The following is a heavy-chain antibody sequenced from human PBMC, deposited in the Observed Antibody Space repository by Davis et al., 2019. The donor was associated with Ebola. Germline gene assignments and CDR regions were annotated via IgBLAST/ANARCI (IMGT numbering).Heavy chain of an antibody. J-gene: IGHJ6*02. D-gene: IGHD2-8*01. CDR2: IRGDGSEQ. CDR3: AKGMSRSAYYAMDV. Sequence: GESLKISCVASGFTFGNYWMNWVRQAPGKGLEWVANIRGDGSEQSYVDSVKGRFTISRDNAKNSLYLQMYSLRAEDTAVYYCAKGMSRSAYYAMDVWGQGTTVTVSS. V-gene: IGHV3-7*03. CDR1: GFTFGNYW.